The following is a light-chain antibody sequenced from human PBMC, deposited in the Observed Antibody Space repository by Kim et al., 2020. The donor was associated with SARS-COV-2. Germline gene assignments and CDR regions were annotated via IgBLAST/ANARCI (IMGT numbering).Light chain of an antibody. CDR3: QYSTT. CDR1: QSIGSS. V-gene: IGKV3-11*01. CDR2: DAS. J-gene: IGKJ3*01. Sequence: IVLTQSPATLSLSPGERATLSCRASQSIGSSLAWYQHKSGQAPRPLIYDASKRATGIPARFSGSGSGTDFTLTIGSLEPEDFAVYYCQYSTTFGPGTKVDIK.